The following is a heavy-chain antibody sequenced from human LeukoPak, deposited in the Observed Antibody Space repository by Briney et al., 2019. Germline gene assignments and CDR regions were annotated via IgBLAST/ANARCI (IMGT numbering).Heavy chain of an antibody. CDR3: ARGGPWGYDPDGYFDY. Sequence: SETLSLTCTVSGGSISSYYWSWIRQPPGKGLEWIGYIYYSGSTNYNPSLKSRVTISVDTSKNQFSLKLSSVTAADTVVYYCARGGPWGYDPDGYFDYWGQGTLVTVSS. CDR1: GGSISSYY. J-gene: IGHJ4*02. CDR2: IYYSGST. V-gene: IGHV4-59*01. D-gene: IGHD7-27*01.